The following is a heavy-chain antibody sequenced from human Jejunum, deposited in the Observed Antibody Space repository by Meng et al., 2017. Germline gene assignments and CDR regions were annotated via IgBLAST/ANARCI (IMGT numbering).Heavy chain of an antibody. CDR1: GGSISNSTW. V-gene: IGHV4-4*02. CDR2: VSHTGRI. J-gene: IGHJ5*02. CDR3: ARDLLDPNIAATGWFDP. Sequence: VHLQASFPGLCTATGALSLTCSVSGGSISNSTWWSWVRLPPGKGLEWIGEVSHTGRIHYYPSLKSRVTMSLDKSKNQFSLDLTSVTGADTAVYYCARDLLDPNIAATGWFDPWGQGTLVTVSS. D-gene: IGHD2/OR15-2a*01.